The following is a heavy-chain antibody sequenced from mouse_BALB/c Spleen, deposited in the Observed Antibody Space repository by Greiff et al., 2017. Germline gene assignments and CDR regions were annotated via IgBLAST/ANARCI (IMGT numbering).Heavy chain of an antibody. D-gene: IGHD1-1*01. Sequence: DVKLVESGGGLVKPGGSLKLSCAASGFTFSSYAMSWVRQSPEKRLEWVAEISSGGSYTYYPDTVTGRFTISRDNAKNTLYLEMSSLRSEDTAMYYCARPSLITTVVGDYAMDYWGQGTSVTVSS. CDR3: ARPSLITTVVGDYAMDY. CDR2: ISSGGSYT. CDR1: GFTFSSYA. V-gene: IGHV5-9-4*01. J-gene: IGHJ4*01.